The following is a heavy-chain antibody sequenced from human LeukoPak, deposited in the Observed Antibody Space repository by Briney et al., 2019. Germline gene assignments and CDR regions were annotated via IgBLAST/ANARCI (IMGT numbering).Heavy chain of an antibody. V-gene: IGHV4-4*09. J-gene: IGHJ4*02. CDR3: VQSAGWPGFEY. D-gene: IGHD3-9*01. Sequence: PSETLSLTCTASGAPISRFYWNWVRQPPGKGLEWIGNIYNGVPTFFNPSLKSRVTLSVDTPKTQFSLQLASVTAADTAVYYCVQSAGWPGFEYWGQGVLVTVSS. CDR2: IYNGVPT. CDR1: GAPISRFY.